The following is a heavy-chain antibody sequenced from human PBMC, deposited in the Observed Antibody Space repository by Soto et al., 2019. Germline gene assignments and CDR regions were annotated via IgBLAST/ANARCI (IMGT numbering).Heavy chain of an antibody. J-gene: IGHJ4*02. CDR1: GFTFSSYG. CDR3: ARDFYDSSGSEPGYYFDY. Sequence: GGSLRLSCAASGFTFSSYGMHWVRQAPGKGLEWVAVIWYDGSNKYYADSVKGRFTISRDNSKNTLYLQMNSLRAEDTAVYYCARDFYDSSGSEPGYYFDYWGQGTLVTVSS. V-gene: IGHV3-33*01. D-gene: IGHD3-22*01. CDR2: IWYDGSNK.